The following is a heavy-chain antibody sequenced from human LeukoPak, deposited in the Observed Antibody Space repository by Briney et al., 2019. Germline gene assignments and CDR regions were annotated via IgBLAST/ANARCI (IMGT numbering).Heavy chain of an antibody. D-gene: IGHD6-13*01. Sequence: KPSETLSLTCTVSGGSISSSHWWSWVRQPPGKGLEWIGEIYHSGSVNYNPSLKSRVTISIDKSKNQFSLKLSSVTAADTAVYYCASLYGSSWPPFDYWGQGTLVTVSS. CDR2: IYHSGSV. J-gene: IGHJ4*02. CDR3: ASLYGSSWPPFDY. CDR1: GGSISSSHW. V-gene: IGHV4-4*02.